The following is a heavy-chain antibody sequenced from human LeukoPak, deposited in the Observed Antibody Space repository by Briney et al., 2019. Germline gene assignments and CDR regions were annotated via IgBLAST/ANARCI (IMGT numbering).Heavy chain of an antibody. CDR1: GGTFSSYT. CDR3: AGTTYYYDSSGYFDY. CDR2: IIPIFGTA. Sequence: SVKVSCKASGGTFSSYTISWVRQAPGQGLEWMGGIIPIFGTANYAQKFQGRVTITADESTSTAYMELSSLRSEDTAVYYCAGTTYYYDSSGYFDYWGQGTLVTVSS. D-gene: IGHD3-22*01. J-gene: IGHJ4*02. V-gene: IGHV1-69*01.